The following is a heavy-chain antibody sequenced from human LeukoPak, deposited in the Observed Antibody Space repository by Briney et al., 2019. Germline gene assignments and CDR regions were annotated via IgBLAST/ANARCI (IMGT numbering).Heavy chain of an antibody. J-gene: IGHJ6*02. CDR3: AKDTAMGYYYGMDV. V-gene: IGHV3-23*01. CDR2: ISGSGGST. D-gene: IGHD5-18*01. CDR1: GFTFSSYA. Sequence: GGSLRLSCAASGFTFSSYAMSWVRQAPGKGLEWVSAISGSGGSTYYAVSVKGRFTISRDNSKNTLYLQMNSLRAEDTAVYYCAKDTAMGYYYGMDVWGQGSTVTVSS.